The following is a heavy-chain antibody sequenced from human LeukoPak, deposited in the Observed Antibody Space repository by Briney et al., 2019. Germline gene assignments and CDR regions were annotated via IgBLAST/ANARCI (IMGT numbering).Heavy chain of an antibody. J-gene: IGHJ4*02. Sequence: GGPLRLSCAASGFTSDSYTMVWVRRAPGSGLEWVSAITGSGGDSYHADSVKGRFTVSRDNSKNTLFLQINSLRVEDTALYYCARGVSGWPYYLDFWGQGTLVTVSS. CDR3: ARGVSGWPYYLDF. CDR2: ITGSGGDS. CDR1: GFTSDSYT. V-gene: IGHV3-23*01. D-gene: IGHD6-25*01.